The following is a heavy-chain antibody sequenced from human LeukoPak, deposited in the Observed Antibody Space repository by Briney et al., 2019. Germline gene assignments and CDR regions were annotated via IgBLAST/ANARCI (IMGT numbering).Heavy chain of an antibody. CDR1: GFRVSDYY. D-gene: IGHD3/OR15-3a*01. Sequence: GGSLRLSCAVSGFRVSDYYTSWVRQAPGKGLEWVGLIRDSGEAFYADFARGRFAISRDESENTLYLQMNSLRVEDTAVYFCARDRAANQDWVEFDPWGQGTPVIVSS. CDR2: IRDSGEA. CDR3: ARDRAANQDWVEFDP. V-gene: IGHV3-66*03. J-gene: IGHJ5*02.